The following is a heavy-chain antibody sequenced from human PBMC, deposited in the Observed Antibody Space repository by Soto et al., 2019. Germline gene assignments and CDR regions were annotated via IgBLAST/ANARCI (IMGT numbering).Heavy chain of an antibody. Sequence: APVKVSCKASGGTFSSYAISWVRQAPGQGLEWMGGIIPIFGTANYAQKFQGRVTITADESTSTAYMELSSLRSEDTAVYYCASTEADYDSSGPTGYYYGMDVWGQGTTVTVSS. D-gene: IGHD3-22*01. CDR1: GGTFSSYA. J-gene: IGHJ6*02. V-gene: IGHV1-69*13. CDR2: IIPIFGTA. CDR3: ASTEADYDSSGPTGYYYGMDV.